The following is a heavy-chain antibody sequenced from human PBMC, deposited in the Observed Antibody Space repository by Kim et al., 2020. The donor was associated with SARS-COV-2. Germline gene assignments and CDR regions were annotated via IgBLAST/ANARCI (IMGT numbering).Heavy chain of an antibody. D-gene: IGHD2-21*01. CDR2: ISGSSDYI. CDR3: GRDYSTRGTDY. CDR1: GLIFSNSY. J-gene: IGHJ4*02. Sequence: GGSLRLSCAASGLIFSNSYIAWIRQAPGKGLEWVSCISGSSDYINYADSVKGRFTISRDNAKNSVYLQMNSLRAEDTAVYYCGRDYSTRGTDYWGQGTLVTVSS. V-gene: IGHV3-11*05.